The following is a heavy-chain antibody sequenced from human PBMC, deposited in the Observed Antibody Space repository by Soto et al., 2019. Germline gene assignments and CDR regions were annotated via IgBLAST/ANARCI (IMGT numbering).Heavy chain of an antibody. Sequence: QVQLVQSGAEVKKPGSSVKVSCKASGGTFSSYAISWVRQAPGQGLEWMGGIIPIFGTANYAQKFQGRVTMSAEESTSTAYMELSSLRSEGTAVYYCAIEEARPYYYYGMDVWGQGTTVTVSS. CDR2: IIPIFGTA. V-gene: IGHV1-69*01. J-gene: IGHJ6*02. CDR3: AIEEARPYYYYGMDV. CDR1: GGTFSSYA.